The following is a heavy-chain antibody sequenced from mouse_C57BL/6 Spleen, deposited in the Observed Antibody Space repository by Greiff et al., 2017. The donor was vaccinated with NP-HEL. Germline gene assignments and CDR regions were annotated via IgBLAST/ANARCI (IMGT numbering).Heavy chain of an antibody. V-gene: IGHV1-82*01. CDR3: ARGGYYGNPYWYFDV. CDR2: IYPGDGDT. Sequence: VQLQQSGPELVKPGASVKISCKASGYAFSSSWMNWVKQRPGKGLEWIGRIYPGDGDTNYNGKFKGKATLTADKSSSTAYMQLSSLTSEDSAVYFCARGGYYGNPYWYFDVWGTGTTVTVSS. D-gene: IGHD2-1*01. CDR1: GYAFSSSW. J-gene: IGHJ1*03.